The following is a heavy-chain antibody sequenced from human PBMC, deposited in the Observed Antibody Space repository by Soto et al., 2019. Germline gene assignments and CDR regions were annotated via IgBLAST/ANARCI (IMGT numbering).Heavy chain of an antibody. Sequence: QVQLVESGGGVVQPGKSLRLSCAASGFTFSSYGMHWVRQAPGKGLEWMGGIIPISGTTNYAQKFQGSVTIMADKSTSTAYMELSSLRSEDTAVYYCARDETQGITVMVVAKSHAFNIWGQGTLVTVSS. D-gene: IGHD3-22*01. J-gene: IGHJ3*02. CDR3: ARDETQGITVMVVAKSHAFNI. CDR1: GFTFSSYG. V-gene: IGHV1-69*06. CDR2: IIPISGTT.